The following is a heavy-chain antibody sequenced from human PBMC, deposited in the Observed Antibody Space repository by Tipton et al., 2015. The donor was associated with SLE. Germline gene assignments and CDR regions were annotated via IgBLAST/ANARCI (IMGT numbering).Heavy chain of an antibody. Sequence: TLSLTCTVSGGSISSGIYYWNWIRQPAGKGLEWIGRIYTSGSPNYNPSLRSRVTIPLDTSKNQFFLKLRSVTAADTAVYSCARARSPRRMTMIVGVITRRGNFDYWGQGTLVTVSS. CDR1: GGSISSGIYY. V-gene: IGHV4-61*02. D-gene: IGHD3-22*01. CDR2: IYTSGSP. CDR3: ARARSPRRMTMIVGVITRRGNFDY. J-gene: IGHJ4*02.